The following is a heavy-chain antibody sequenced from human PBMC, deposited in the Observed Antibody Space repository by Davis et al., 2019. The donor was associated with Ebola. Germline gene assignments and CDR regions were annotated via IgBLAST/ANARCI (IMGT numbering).Heavy chain of an antibody. CDR2: ISGSGGST. J-gene: IGHJ6*03. V-gene: IGHV3-23*01. Sequence: PGGSLRLSCAASGFTFSSYAVSWVRQAPGKGLEWVSTISGSGGSTYYADSVKGRFTISRDSSKNTRFLQMNSLRAEDTAVYYCAKGLSSTSCSGICYYYHMDVWGKGTTVTVSS. D-gene: IGHD2-2*01. CDR1: GFTFSSYA. CDR3: AKGLSSTSCSGICYYYHMDV.